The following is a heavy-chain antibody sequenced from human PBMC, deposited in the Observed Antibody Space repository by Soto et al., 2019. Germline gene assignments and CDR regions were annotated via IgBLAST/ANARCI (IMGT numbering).Heavy chain of an antibody. CDR2: ISGSGGST. J-gene: IGHJ4*02. D-gene: IGHD3-22*01. V-gene: IGHV3-23*01. CDR1: GFTLSSYA. CDR3: AKDPPRNYYDSSAATVY. Sequence: GGSLRLSCAASGFTLSSYAMSWVRQAPGKGLEWVSAISGSGGSTYYADSVKGRFTISRDNSKNTLYLQMNSLRAEDTAVYYCAKDPPRNYYDSSAATVYWGQGTLVTVSS.